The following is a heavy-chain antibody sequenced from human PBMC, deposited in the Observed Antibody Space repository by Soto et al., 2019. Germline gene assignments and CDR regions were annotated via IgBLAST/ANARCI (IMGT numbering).Heavy chain of an antibody. CDR3: ARVPSVRSYYDILTGCRIGGMDV. J-gene: IGHJ6*02. Sequence: ASVKVSCKASGGTFSSYAISWVRQAPGQGLEWMGGIIPIFGTANYAQKFQGRVTITADESTSTAYMELSSLRSEDTAVYYCARVPSVRSYYDILTGCRIGGMDVWGQGTTVTVSS. CDR2: IIPIFGTA. D-gene: IGHD3-9*01. CDR1: GGTFSSYA. V-gene: IGHV1-69*13.